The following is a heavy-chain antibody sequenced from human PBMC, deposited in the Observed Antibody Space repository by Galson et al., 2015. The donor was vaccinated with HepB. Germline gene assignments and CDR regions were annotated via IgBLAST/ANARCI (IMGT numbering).Heavy chain of an antibody. D-gene: IGHD2-15*01. J-gene: IGHJ4*02. CDR3: ASLENVKYCSGGSCFNY. V-gene: IGHV1-2*02. Sequence: SVKVSCKASGYTFTGYYMHWVRQAPGQGLEWMGWINPNSGGTNYAQKFQGRVTMTRDTSISTAYMELSRLRSDDTAVYYCASLENVKYCSGGSCFNYWGQGTLVTVSS. CDR2: INPNSGGT. CDR1: GYTFTGYY.